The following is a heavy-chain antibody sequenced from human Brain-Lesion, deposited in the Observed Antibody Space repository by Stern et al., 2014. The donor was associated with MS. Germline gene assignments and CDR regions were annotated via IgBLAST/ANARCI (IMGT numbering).Heavy chain of an antibody. CDR2: IYYSGFT. V-gene: IGHV4-39*01. CDR3: ARHDSVPRPSQLYSARDRGPGYFDY. D-gene: IGHD1-26*01. Sequence: QVQLQQSGPGLVKPSETLSLTCTVSGGSISSSTYYWAWIHQPPGKGLEWIGNIYYSGFTYYNPSPKSRVTISVDMSKNQFSLKLSSVPAADTAIYYCARHDSVPRPSQLYSARDRGPGYFDYWGQGTLVTVSS. J-gene: IGHJ4*02. CDR1: GGSISSSTYY.